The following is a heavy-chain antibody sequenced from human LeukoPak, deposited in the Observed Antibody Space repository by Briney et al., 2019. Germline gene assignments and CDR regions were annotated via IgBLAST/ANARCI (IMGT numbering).Heavy chain of an antibody. D-gene: IGHD3-22*01. CDR2: IYSGGST. J-gene: IGHJ3*02. Sequence: GGSLRLSCAASGFTFSSYAMSWVRQAPGKGPEWVSVIYSGGSTYYADSVKGRFTISRDNSKNTLYLQMNSLRAEDTAVYYCARAPFGPYDLNPHDAFGIWGQGTMVTVSS. CDR3: ARAPFGPYDLNPHDAFGI. V-gene: IGHV3-66*01. CDR1: GFTFSSYA.